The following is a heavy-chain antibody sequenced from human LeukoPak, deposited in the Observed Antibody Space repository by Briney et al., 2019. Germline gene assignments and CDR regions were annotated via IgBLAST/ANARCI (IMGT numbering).Heavy chain of an antibody. V-gene: IGHV3-30-3*01. CDR3: ARGVYSNYFDY. Sequence: PGGSLRLSCAASGFTFIDYGLHWVRQAPGKGLDWVALISYDGNNKYYADSVKGRFTISRDNSKNTLYLQMNSLRPEDTAVYYCARGVYSNYFDYWGQGTLVTVSS. J-gene: IGHJ4*02. D-gene: IGHD4-11*01. CDR2: ISYDGNNK. CDR1: GFTFIDYG.